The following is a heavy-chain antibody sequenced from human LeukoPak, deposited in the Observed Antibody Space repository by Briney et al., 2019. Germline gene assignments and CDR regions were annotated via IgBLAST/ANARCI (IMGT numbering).Heavy chain of an antibody. CDR3: VTLTGTTEVGALWFDP. CDR2: IIPIFGTA. D-gene: IGHD4-11*01. CDR1: GGTFSGYA. Sequence: SVKVSCKASGGTFSGYAISWVRQAPGQGLEWMGRIIPIFGTANYAQKFQGRVTITTDESTSTAYMELSSLRAEDPAVYYCVTLTGTTEVGALWFDPSGEGTLVTVSS. J-gene: IGHJ5*02. V-gene: IGHV1-69*05.